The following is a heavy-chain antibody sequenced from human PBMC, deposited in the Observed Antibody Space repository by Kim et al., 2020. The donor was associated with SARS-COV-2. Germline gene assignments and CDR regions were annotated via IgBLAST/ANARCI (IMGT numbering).Heavy chain of an antibody. CDR1: GFSVSSNY. J-gene: IGHJ4*02. V-gene: IGHV3-53*01. CDR3: AGPGNKAIEF. CDR2: IYGGGST. Sequence: GGSLRLSCAASGFSVSSNYMSWVRQAQGKGLEWLSVIYGGGSTHYVDSVKGRFTISRDNSKNTLYLHMNNVRADDTAVYYCAGPGNKAIEFWGQGTLVT.